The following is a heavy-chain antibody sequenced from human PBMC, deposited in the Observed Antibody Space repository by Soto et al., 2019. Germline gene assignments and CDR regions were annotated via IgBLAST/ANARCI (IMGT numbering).Heavy chain of an antibody. D-gene: IGHD3-10*01. J-gene: IGHJ5*02. V-gene: IGHV1-58*01. Sequence: SVKVSCKASGFTFTSSAVQWVLQARGQRLEWIGWIVVGSGNTNYAQKFQERVTTTRDMSTSTAYMELSSLRSEDTAVYYCAARGGGGNWFDPWGQGTLVTVS. CDR1: GFTFTSSA. CDR3: AARGGGGNWFDP. CDR2: IVVGSGNT.